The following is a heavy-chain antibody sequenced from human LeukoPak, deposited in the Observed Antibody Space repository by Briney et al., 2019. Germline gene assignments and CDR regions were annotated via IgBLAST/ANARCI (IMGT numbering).Heavy chain of an antibody. CDR1: GYTFTVYY. Sequence: ASVKVSCKASGYTFTVYYMHWVRQAPGQGLEWMGWINPNSGGTNYAQKFQGRVTMTRDTSISTAYMELSRLRSDDTAVYYCARDQRAVARFDPWGQGTLVTVSS. V-gene: IGHV1-2*02. CDR3: ARDQRAVARFDP. D-gene: IGHD6-19*01. J-gene: IGHJ5*02. CDR2: INPNSGGT.